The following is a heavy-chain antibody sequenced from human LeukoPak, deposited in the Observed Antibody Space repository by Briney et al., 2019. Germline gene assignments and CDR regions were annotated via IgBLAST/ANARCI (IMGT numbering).Heavy chain of an antibody. CDR3: ARGFGGPFDY. CDR2: ISYDGSNK. CDR1: GFTFSSYS. Sequence: GGSLRLSCAASGFTFSSYSMNWVRQAPGKGLEWVAVISYDGSNKYYADSVKGRFTISRDNSKNTLYLQMNSLRAEDTAVYYCARGFGGPFDYWGQGTLVTVSS. J-gene: IGHJ4*02. D-gene: IGHD4-23*01. V-gene: IGHV3-30-3*01.